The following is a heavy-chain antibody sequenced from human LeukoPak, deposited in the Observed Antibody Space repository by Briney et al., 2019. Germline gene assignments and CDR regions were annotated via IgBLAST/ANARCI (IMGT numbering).Heavy chain of an antibody. Sequence: PGGSLRLSCAASGFTFSRNSMNWVRQAPGKGLEWVSSISTSSSYIYYADSVKGRFTISRDNAKNSLYLQMNSLRVDDTAVYYCARGASVVAGSDDAFDIWGQGTMVTVSS. V-gene: IGHV3-21*01. CDR2: ISTSSSYI. J-gene: IGHJ3*02. CDR1: GFTFSRNS. CDR3: ARGASVVAGSDDAFDI. D-gene: IGHD6-19*01.